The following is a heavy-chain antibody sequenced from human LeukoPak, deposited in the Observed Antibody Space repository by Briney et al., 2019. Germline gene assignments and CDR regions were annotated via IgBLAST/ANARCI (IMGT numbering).Heavy chain of an antibody. CDR1: GITVSSNS. Sequence: GGSLRLSCAASGITVSSNSMSWVRRAPGKGLEWVSVIYSGGTTYYADSVKGRFTISRDNSKNTLYLQMNSLRAEDTAVYYCATGYTSDAFDIWGQGTMVTVSS. J-gene: IGHJ3*02. CDR2: IYSGGTT. CDR3: ATGYTSDAFDI. D-gene: IGHD1-1*01. V-gene: IGHV3-66*02.